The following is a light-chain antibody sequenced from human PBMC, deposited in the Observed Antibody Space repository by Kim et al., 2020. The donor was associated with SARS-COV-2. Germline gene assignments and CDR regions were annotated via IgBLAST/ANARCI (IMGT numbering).Light chain of an antibody. CDR3: QSTDSSGTYGV. J-gene: IGLJ3*02. CDR1: ALPKQY. V-gene: IGLV3-25*03. CDR2: KDS. Sequence: PGQTARITCSGDALPKQYAYWYQQKPGQAPVLVIYKDSERPSGIPERFSGSSSGTTVTLTISGVQAEDEADYYCQSTDSSGTYGVFGGGTQLTVL.